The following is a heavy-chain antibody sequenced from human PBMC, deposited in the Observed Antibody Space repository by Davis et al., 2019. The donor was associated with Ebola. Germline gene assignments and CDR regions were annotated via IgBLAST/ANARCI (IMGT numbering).Heavy chain of an antibody. D-gene: IGHD1-7*01. V-gene: IGHV3-53*04. CDR3: TGNWIYGSGMDV. Sequence: GESLKISCAAAEFTVSRNYMSWVRQAPGKGLEWVSTVYRDGTTYYADSVKGRFTVSRHSSENTLDLQMSDLRREDTAVYYCTGNWIYGSGMDVWGQGTTVTVS. CDR2: VYRDGTT. CDR1: EFTVSRNY. J-gene: IGHJ6*02.